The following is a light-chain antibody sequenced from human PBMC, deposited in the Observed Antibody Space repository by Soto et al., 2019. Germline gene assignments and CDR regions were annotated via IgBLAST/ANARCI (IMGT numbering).Light chain of an antibody. CDR2: EGT. CDR3: SLYASSSVV. Sequence: QSALTQPPSVSGSPGQSVTISCTGNSSDVGVYKCVSWYQQPPGTAPKLMIYEGTHRPSGVPDRFSGSKSGNMASLTVSGLQAEDEADYYCSLYASSSVVFGGGTKVTVL. CDR1: SSDVGVYKC. J-gene: IGLJ2*01. V-gene: IGLV2-18*01.